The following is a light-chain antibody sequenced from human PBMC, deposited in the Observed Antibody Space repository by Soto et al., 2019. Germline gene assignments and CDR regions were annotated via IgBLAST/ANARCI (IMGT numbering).Light chain of an antibody. J-gene: IGLJ1*01. CDR2: DVT. CDR1: PRDVGAYNA. Sequence: QSVLPQPRAVSGSPGQSFTISYTGTPRDVGAYNAVSCYQQNPGKAPKFMIYDVTKRPSGVPDRCSGSKSGNTASLTISGLKAEDEADYYCFSYAGNYIYVFGTGTKVTVL. V-gene: IGLV2-11*01. CDR3: FSYAGNYIYV.